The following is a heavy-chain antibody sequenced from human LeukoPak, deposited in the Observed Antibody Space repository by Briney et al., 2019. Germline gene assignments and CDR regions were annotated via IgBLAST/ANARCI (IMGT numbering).Heavy chain of an antibody. CDR1: GGSISSSSYY. J-gene: IGHJ6*03. D-gene: IGHD3-10*01. V-gene: IGHV4-39*07. CDR2: INHSGST. CDR3: ARGRGSGSYYTYYYYYMDV. Sequence: PSETLSLTCTVSGGSISSSSYYRGWIRQPPGKGLEWIGEINHSGSTNYNPSLKSRVTISVDTSKNQFSLKLSSVTAADTAVYYCARGRGSGSYYTYYYYYMDVWGKGTTVTVSS.